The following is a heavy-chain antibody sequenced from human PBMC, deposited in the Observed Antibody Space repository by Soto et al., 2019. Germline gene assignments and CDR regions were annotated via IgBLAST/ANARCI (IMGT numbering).Heavy chain of an antibody. CDR1: GFSFSSYG. J-gene: IGHJ3*02. Sequence: GGSVRLSCAAYGFSFSSYGMNWARLAPGKGLEWEAVIWYDRSNKYYADSESGRFIISRDNTKNTRYLQMSSLRADDTAVYHCAREYYAFYSDYYTGKESFDIWGQGTLVTVSS. V-gene: IGHV3-33*01. CDR3: AREYYAFYSDYYTGKESFDI. D-gene: IGHD3-3*01. CDR2: IWYDRSNK.